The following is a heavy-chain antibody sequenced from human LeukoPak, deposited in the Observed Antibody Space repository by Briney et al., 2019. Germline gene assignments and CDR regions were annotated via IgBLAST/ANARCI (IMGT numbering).Heavy chain of an antibody. D-gene: IGHD3-10*01. CDR2: IYPDDSDS. CDR3: VRQRGSSGTINHFDP. Sequence: GESLKVSCETSGYSFTTYWIGWVRQMPGTGLEWVGAIYPDDSDSRYSPSFQGQVVISADRSIRTAYLQWNSLKTSDTAMYYCVRQRGSSGTINHFDPWGQGTLVTVSS. CDR1: GYSFTTYW. V-gene: IGHV5-51*01. J-gene: IGHJ5*02.